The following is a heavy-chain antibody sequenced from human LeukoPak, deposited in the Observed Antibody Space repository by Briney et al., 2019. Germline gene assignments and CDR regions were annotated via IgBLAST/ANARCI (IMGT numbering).Heavy chain of an antibody. Sequence: HSGRSLRLSCAASGFNFSSYGMHWVRQAPGKGLEWVAVISYDGSNKYYADSVKGRFTISRDNSKNTLYLQMNSLRAEDTAVYYCAKDRRALYSIAAAGTFDYWGQGTLVTVSS. CDR2: ISYDGSNK. CDR1: GFNFSSYG. CDR3: AKDRRALYSIAAAGTFDY. V-gene: IGHV3-30*18. J-gene: IGHJ4*02. D-gene: IGHD6-13*01.